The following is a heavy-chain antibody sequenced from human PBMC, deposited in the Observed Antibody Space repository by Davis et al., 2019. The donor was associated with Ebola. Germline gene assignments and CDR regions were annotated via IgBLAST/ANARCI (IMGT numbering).Heavy chain of an antibody. Sequence: MPSETLSLTCAVYGGSFTDNFWSWIRQPPGRGLEWIGYIYGGSTKYNTSLQSRVTISADASKNQFSLKLKSVTAADTAVYFCARPRDFGYGDPFDLWGQGAMVTVSP. V-gene: IGHV4-59*08. CDR3: ARPRDFGYGDPFDL. D-gene: IGHD5-18*01. CDR2: IYGGST. J-gene: IGHJ3*01. CDR1: GGSFTDNF.